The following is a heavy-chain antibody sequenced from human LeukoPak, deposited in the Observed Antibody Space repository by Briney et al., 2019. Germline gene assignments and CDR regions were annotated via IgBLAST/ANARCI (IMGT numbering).Heavy chain of an antibody. J-gene: IGHJ4*02. CDR1: GFTFDDYA. CDR2: ISWNSGSI. D-gene: IGHD6-19*01. Sequence: GGSLRLSCAASGFTFDDYAMHWVRQAPGKGLEWASGISWNSGSIGYADSVKGRFTISRDNAKNSLYLQMNSLRAEDTALYYCAKGTVAGTRGAAGTHWGQGTLVTVSS. CDR3: AKGTVAGTRGAAGTH. V-gene: IGHV3-9*01.